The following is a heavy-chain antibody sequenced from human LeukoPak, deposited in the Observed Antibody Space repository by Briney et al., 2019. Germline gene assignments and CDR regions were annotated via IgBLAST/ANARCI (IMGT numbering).Heavy chain of an antibody. Sequence: GASVKVSCKASGYTFTSYDINWVRQATGQGLEWMGWMNPNSGHTVYAQKFQGRVTMTRNTSKSTAYMELSSLRSEDTAVYYCARIIAVAGGYFYYYGMDVWGQGSTVTVS. CDR3: ARIIAVAGGYFYYYGMDV. J-gene: IGHJ6*02. D-gene: IGHD6-19*01. V-gene: IGHV1-8*01. CDR1: GYTFTSYD. CDR2: MNPNSGHT.